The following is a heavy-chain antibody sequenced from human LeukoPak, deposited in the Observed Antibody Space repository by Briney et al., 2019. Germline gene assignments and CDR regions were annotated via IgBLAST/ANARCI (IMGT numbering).Heavy chain of an antibody. J-gene: IGHJ4*02. Sequence: GRSLRLSCAASGFTFSSYAMHWVRQAPGKGLEWVAVISYDGSNKYYADSVKGRFTISRDNFKNTLYLQMNSLRAEDTAVYYCARGNGKSQLPLTQIDYWGQGTLVTVSS. CDR1: GFTFSSYA. D-gene: IGHD6-6*01. V-gene: IGHV3-30-3*01. CDR2: ISYDGSNK. CDR3: ARGNGKSQLPLTQIDY.